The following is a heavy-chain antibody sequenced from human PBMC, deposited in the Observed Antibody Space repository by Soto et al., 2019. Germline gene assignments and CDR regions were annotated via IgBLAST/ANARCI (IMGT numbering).Heavy chain of an antibody. V-gene: IGHV4-31*03. Sequence: QVQLQESGPGLVKPSQTLSLTCTVSGGSISSGGYYWSWIRQHPGKGLEWMGYIYYSKSTYYNPSLKSRVTISLHTSNNQSSLKLTAATAADTAVYYCATSVFPWGQGTLVTVSS. CDR3: ATSVFP. J-gene: IGHJ5*02. CDR2: IYYSKST. CDR1: GGSISSGGYY.